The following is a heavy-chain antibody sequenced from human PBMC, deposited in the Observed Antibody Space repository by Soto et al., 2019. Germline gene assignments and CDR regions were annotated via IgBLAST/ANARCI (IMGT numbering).Heavy chain of an antibody. V-gene: IGHV3-30*18. CDR3: AKEMFPRTVLDSSSPWGDF. CDR1: GFTFSEYG. D-gene: IGHD2-15*01. Sequence: GGSLRLSCTASGFTFSEYGIHWVRQAPGKGLEWVAVISYGGSHKYYAGSVKGRFTISRDDSKNTVYLQMNSLKTDDTAVYYCAKEMFPRTVLDSSSPWGDFWGRGSLVTAPQ. CDR2: ISYGGSHK. J-gene: IGHJ4*02.